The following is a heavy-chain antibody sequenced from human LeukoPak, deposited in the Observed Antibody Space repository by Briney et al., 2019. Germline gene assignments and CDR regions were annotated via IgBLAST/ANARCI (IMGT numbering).Heavy chain of an antibody. CDR3: ARGIAVAGTPPFDY. J-gene: IGHJ4*02. Sequence: ASVKVSCKVSGYTLTELSMHWVRQAPGQGLEWMGWINPNSGGTNYAQKFQGRVTMTRDTSISTAYMELSRLRSDDTAVYYCARGIAVAGTPPFDYWGQGTLVTVSS. CDR1: GYTLTELS. D-gene: IGHD6-19*01. CDR2: INPNSGGT. V-gene: IGHV1-2*02.